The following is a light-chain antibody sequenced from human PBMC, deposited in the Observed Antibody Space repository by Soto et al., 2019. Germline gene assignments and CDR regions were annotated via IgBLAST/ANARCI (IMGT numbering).Light chain of an antibody. Sequence: EIVLTQSPATLSLSPGERATLSCRASQSIRNYLAWYQQKPGQAPRLLIYDASNRATGIPARFSGSWSGTDFTLTISNLEPEDSAVYYCQQRTNWAFGQGTKVEIK. CDR1: QSIRNY. CDR2: DAS. J-gene: IGKJ1*01. V-gene: IGKV3-11*01. CDR3: QQRTNWA.